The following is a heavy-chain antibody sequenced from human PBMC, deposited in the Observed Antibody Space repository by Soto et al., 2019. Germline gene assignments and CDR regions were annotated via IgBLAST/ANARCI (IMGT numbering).Heavy chain of an antibody. CDR1: GASIKNSDGYY. CDR3: ARDFSCDGDCNGYFDH. CDR2: IYQSGST. Sequence: VQLQESGPGLVKPSQTLSLTCTVSGASIKNSDGYYWSWLRQRPGKGLEWIGFIYQSGSTDYNPSLRDRVTMSVDTSMNQFSLKLTSVTAADTAVYYCARDFSCDGDCNGYFDHCGQGTLVTVSS. V-gene: IGHV4-31*03. D-gene: IGHD2-21*02. J-gene: IGHJ4*02.